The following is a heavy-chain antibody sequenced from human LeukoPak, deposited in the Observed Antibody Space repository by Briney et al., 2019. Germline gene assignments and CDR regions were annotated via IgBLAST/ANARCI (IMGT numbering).Heavy chain of an antibody. CDR2: TYYRSKWYI. V-gene: IGHV6-1*01. D-gene: IGHD2-2*02. J-gene: IGHJ3*02. CDR3: AKKYCSSTSCYTEDAFDI. CDR1: GDSVSSNSAA. Sequence: SQTLSLTCAISGDSVSSNSAAWNWIRQSPSRGLECLGRTYYRSKWYIDYADSVKSRITITPDTSKNQLSLKLSSVTAADTAAYYCAKKYCSSTSCYTEDAFDIWGQGTMVTVSS.